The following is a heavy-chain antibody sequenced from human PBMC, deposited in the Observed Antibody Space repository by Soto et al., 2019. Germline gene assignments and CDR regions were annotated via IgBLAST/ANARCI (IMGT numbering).Heavy chain of an antibody. V-gene: IGHV1-69*13. D-gene: IGHD6-6*01. J-gene: IGHJ6*02. Sequence: SVKVSCKASGGTFSSYAISWVRQAPGQGLEWMGGIIPIFGTANYAQKFQGRVTITADESTSTAYMELSSLRSGDTAVYYCSESIAARAYYYGMDVWGQGTTVTVSS. CDR2: IIPIFGTA. CDR3: SESIAARAYYYGMDV. CDR1: GGTFSSYA.